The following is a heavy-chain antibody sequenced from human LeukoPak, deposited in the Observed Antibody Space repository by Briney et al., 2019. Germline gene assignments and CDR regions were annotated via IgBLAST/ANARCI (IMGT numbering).Heavy chain of an antibody. D-gene: IGHD6-19*01. J-gene: IGHJ4*02. Sequence: SETLSLTCTVSGGSISSSGYYWGWIRQPPGKGLEYIGSIFYSGSTYYNPSLKSRVTISVDTPRNQFSLQLSSVTAADTAVYYCARPGSTSGWYYFDFWGQGTLVTVSS. CDR3: ARPGSTSGWYYFDF. CDR2: IFYSGST. CDR1: GGSISSSGYY. V-gene: IGHV4-39*01.